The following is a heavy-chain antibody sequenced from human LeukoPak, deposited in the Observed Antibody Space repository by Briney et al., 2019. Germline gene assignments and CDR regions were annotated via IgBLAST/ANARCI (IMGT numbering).Heavy chain of an antibody. Sequence: PGGSLRLSCAASGFTFRTYGMNWVRQAPGKGLEWAAFIRYDGSNKYYADSVKGRFTISRDNSKNTLYLQMNSLRAEDTAVYYCAKNSGYDLAPVEYWGQGTLVTVSS. J-gene: IGHJ4*02. CDR1: GFTFRTYG. CDR3: AKNSGYDLAPVEY. CDR2: IRYDGSNK. V-gene: IGHV3-30*02. D-gene: IGHD5-12*01.